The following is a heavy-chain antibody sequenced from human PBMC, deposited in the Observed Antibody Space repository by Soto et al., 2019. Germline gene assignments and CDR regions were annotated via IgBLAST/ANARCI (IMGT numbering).Heavy chain of an antibody. V-gene: IGHV1-69*05. CDR2: IIPLFGTT. Sequence: SVKVSCKASGDTFKNCVISWVRQAPGQGLEWMGGIIPLFGTTDFAQRFQGRLTITTDESTTTAYMELSRLRSEDTATYYCAAELGFGKLSVVWGQGATVTVSS. J-gene: IGHJ6*02. CDR3: AAELGFGKLSVV. CDR1: GDTFKNCV. D-gene: IGHD3-10*01.